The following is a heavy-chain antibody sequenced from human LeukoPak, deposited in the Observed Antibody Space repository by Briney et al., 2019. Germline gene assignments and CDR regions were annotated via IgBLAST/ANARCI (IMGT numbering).Heavy chain of an antibody. Sequence: SVKVSCKASGGTFSSYAISWVRQAPGQGLEWMGGIIPIFGTANYAQKFQGRVTITADESTSTAYMELSSLRSEDTAVYYCARDRWGDYYYYGMDVWGQGTTVTVSS. J-gene: IGHJ6*02. D-gene: IGHD5-24*01. V-gene: IGHV1-69*13. CDR1: GGTFSSYA. CDR2: IIPIFGTA. CDR3: ARDRWGDYYYYGMDV.